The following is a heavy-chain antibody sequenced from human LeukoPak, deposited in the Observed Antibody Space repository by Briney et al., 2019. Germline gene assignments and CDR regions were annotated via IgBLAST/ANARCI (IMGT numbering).Heavy chain of an antibody. CDR3: TRGPSLIGVAGRWPLDD. D-gene: IGHD6-19*01. J-gene: IGHJ4*02. CDR1: GFTFSSYS. CDR2: ISSGSAYI. V-gene: IGHV3-21*01. Sequence: GGSLRLSCAASGFTFSSYSMHWVRQAPGKGLEWVSYISSGSAYIYYADSVKGRFTISRDNANNSLHLQMNSLRAEDSAVYYCTRGPSLIGVAGRWPLDDWGQGTLVTVCS.